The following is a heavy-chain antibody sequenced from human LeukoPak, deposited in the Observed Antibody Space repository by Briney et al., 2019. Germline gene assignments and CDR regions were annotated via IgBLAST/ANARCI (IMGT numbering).Heavy chain of an antibody. V-gene: IGHV6-1*01. CDR2: TYYRSKWYN. J-gene: IGHJ4*02. CDR1: GDSVSSNSAA. D-gene: IGHD3-22*01. Sequence: SQTLSLTCAISGDSVSSNSAAWNWIRQSPSRGLEWLGRTYYRSKWYNDYAVSVKSRITINPDTSKNQFSLQLNSVTPEDTAVYYCARGGPTMIVARGYFDYWGQGTLVTVSS. CDR3: ARGGPTMIVARGYFDY.